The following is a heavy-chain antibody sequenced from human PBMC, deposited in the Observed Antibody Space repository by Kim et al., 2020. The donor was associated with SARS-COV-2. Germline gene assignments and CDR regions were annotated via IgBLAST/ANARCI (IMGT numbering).Heavy chain of an antibody. J-gene: IGHJ4*02. V-gene: IGHV3-74*01. CDR1: GFTFSSFW. Sequence: GGSLRLSCAASGFTFSSFWMHWVRQTPEKGLVWVSRIAPDGRSALYADPVRGRFTSSRDNAKNTLYLQMNSLRAEDTAVYYCGGSKDGYIDYWGQGTLVTVSS. CDR2: IAPDGRSA. D-gene: IGHD3-10*01. CDR3: GGSKDGYIDY.